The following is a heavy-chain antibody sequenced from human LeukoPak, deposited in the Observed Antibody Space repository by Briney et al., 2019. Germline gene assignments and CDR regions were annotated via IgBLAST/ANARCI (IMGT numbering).Heavy chain of an antibody. CDR3: ASGYDRSGKHAFDI. J-gene: IGHJ3*02. CDR2: VYYSGST. CDR1: GGSVRTYY. Sequence: SETLSLTCTVSGGSVRTYYWSWIRQPPGKGLEWIGYVYYSGSTNYKSSLKSRVTISVDTSKNQYSLKLSYVTAADTAVYYCASGYDRSGKHAFDIWGQGTMVTVSS. D-gene: IGHD3-22*01. V-gene: IGHV4-59*02.